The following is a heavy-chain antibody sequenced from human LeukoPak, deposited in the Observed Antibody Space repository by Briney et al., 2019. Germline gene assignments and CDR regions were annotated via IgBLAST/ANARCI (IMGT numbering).Heavy chain of an antibody. J-gene: IGHJ6*03. CDR3: ARVGVVVPAAIHYYYYMDV. Sequence: PSETLSLTCAVSGYSISSGHYWGWIRQPPGKGLEWIGSIYHSGSTYYNPSLKSRVTISVDTSKNQFSLKLSSVTAADTAVYYCARVGVVVPAAIHYYYYMDVWGKGTTVTVSS. V-gene: IGHV4-38-2*01. CDR1: GYSISSGHY. CDR2: IYHSGST. D-gene: IGHD2-2*02.